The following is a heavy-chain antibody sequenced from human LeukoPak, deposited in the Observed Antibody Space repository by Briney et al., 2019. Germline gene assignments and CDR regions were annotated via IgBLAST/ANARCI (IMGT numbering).Heavy chain of an antibody. CDR2: IRAGDGST. CDR3: AKLEGTYYSGSGILD. J-gene: IGHJ4*02. CDR1: GFTFSSYA. D-gene: IGHD3-10*01. V-gene: IGHV3-23*01. Sequence: GGSLRLSCAVSGFTFSSYAMSWVRQAPGKGLEWVLAIRAGDGSTYYADSVKGRFTISRDNSKNTLYLQMNSLRAEDTAVYYCAKLEGTYYSGSGILDWGQGTLVTVSS.